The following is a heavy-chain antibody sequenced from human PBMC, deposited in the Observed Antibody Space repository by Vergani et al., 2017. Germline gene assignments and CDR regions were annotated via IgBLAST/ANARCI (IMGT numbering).Heavy chain of an antibody. V-gene: IGHV3-21*01. CDR2: ISSSSSYI. Sequence: EVQLVESGGGLVKPGGSLRLSCAASGFTFSSYSMNWVRQAPGKGLEWVSTISSSSSYIYYADSVKGRFTISRDNAKNSLYLQMNSLRAEDTAVYYCARDADGYNPYYYYGMDVWGRGTTVTVSS. D-gene: IGHD5-24*01. CDR1: GFTFSSYS. CDR3: ARDADGYNPYYYYGMDV. J-gene: IGHJ6*02.